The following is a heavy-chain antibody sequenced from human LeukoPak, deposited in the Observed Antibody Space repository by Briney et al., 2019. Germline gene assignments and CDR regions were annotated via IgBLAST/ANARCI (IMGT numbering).Heavy chain of an antibody. CDR3: AKESQTDAFDI. J-gene: IGHJ3*02. CDR1: GFSFSRAW. V-gene: IGHV3-15*01. Sequence: PGGSLRLSCAASGFSFSRAWMSWVRQAPGKGLEWVGRIKSKSDGGTTDYAAPVKGRFTISRDDSKNTLYLQMNSLKTEDTAVYYCAKESQTDAFDIWGQGTMVTVSS. CDR2: IKSKSDGGTT. D-gene: IGHD3-10*01.